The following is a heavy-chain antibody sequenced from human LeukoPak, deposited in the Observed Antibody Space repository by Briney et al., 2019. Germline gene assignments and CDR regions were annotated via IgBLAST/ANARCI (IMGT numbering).Heavy chain of an antibody. Sequence: PGGSLRLSCAASGFTFSSYEMNWVRQAPGKGLEWVSYISSSGRIIYYANSVKGRFTISRDNAKNSLYLQMNSLRAEDTAVYYCARHGWELLSKAFDIWGQGTMVTVSS. V-gene: IGHV3-48*03. J-gene: IGHJ3*02. D-gene: IGHD1-26*01. CDR2: ISSSGRII. CDR3: ARHGWELLSKAFDI. CDR1: GFTFSSYE.